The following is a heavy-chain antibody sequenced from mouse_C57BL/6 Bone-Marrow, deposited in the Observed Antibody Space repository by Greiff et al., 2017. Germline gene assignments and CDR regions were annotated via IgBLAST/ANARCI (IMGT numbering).Heavy chain of an antibody. V-gene: IGHV14-3*01. CDR3: AFGYYEDY. CDR2: IDPANGNT. Sequence: VQLKQSVAELVRPGASVKLSCTASGFNIKNTYMPWVKQRPEQGLEWIGRIDPANGNTKYAPKFQGKATITADTSSNTAYLQLSSLTSEDTAIYYCAFGYYEDYWGQVTTLTVSS. CDR1: GFNIKNTY. D-gene: IGHD2-3*01. J-gene: IGHJ2*01.